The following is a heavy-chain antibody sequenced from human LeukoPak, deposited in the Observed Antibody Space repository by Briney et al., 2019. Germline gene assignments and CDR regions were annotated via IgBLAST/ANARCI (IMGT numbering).Heavy chain of an antibody. D-gene: IGHD1-26*01. J-gene: IGHJ4*02. CDR2: INPNSGGT. Sequence: RASVKVSCKASGYTFTGYYMHWVRQAPGQGLEWMGWINPNSGGTNYAQKFQGRVTMTRDTSISTAYMELSRLRSDDTAVYYCARVYGRSATSGSSPGYWGQGTLVTVSS. V-gene: IGHV1-2*02. CDR3: ARVYGRSATSGSSPGY. CDR1: GYTFTGYY.